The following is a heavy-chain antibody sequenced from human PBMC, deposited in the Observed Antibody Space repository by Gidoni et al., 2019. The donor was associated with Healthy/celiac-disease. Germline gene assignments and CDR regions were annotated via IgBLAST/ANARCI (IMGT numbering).Heavy chain of an antibody. Sequence: QVQLQQSGPGLVKPSQTLSLTCAISGDSVSSNSAAWNWIRQSPSRGLEWLGRTYYRSKWYNDYAVSVKSRITINPDTSKNQFSLQLNSVTPEDTAVYYCARDYIAASGSYYYYYYMDVWGKGTTVTVSS. CDR3: ARDYIAASGSYYYYYYMDV. V-gene: IGHV6-1*01. J-gene: IGHJ6*03. D-gene: IGHD6-13*01. CDR2: TYYRSKWYN. CDR1: GDSVSSNSAA.